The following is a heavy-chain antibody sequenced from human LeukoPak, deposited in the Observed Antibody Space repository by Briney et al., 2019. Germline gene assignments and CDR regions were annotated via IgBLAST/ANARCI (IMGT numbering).Heavy chain of an antibody. CDR3: AREGVHYGSGSYSYYFDY. J-gene: IGHJ4*02. V-gene: IGHV3-74*01. CDR2: INSDGSST. Sequence: PGGSLRLSCAASGFTFSSYWMHWVRQAPGKGLVWVSRINSDGSSTSYADSVKGRFTISRDNAKNTLYLQMNSRRAEDTAVYYCAREGVHYGSGSYSYYFDYWGQGTLVTVSS. D-gene: IGHD3-10*01. CDR1: GFTFSSYW.